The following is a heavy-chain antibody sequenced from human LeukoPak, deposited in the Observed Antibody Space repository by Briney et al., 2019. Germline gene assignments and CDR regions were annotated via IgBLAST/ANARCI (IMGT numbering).Heavy chain of an antibody. CDR3: ARVIDIGGVAGLASCWFDP. CDR1: GFTVSDYY. D-gene: IGHD6-19*01. CDR2: ISSSSSYT. V-gene: IGHV3-11*05. Sequence: GGSLRLSCAASGFTVSDYYMSWIRQAPGKGLEWVSYISSSSSYTNYADSVKGRFTISRDNAKNSLYLQMNSLRAEDTAVYYCARVIDIGGVAGLASCWFDPWGQGTLVTVSS. J-gene: IGHJ5*02.